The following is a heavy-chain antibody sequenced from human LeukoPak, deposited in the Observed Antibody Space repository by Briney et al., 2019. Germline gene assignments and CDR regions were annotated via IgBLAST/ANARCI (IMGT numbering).Heavy chain of an antibody. J-gene: IGHJ1*01. Sequence: GRSLRLSCAASGFTFTDYYMSWIRQAPGKGLEWGSYITNSGTTIYYADSVKGRFTISRDNAKNSLYLQMNSLRAEDTAVYYCARDGHYDILTGYFQDWGQGTLVTVSS. CDR1: GFTFTDYY. V-gene: IGHV3-11*01. CDR2: ITNSGTTI. CDR3: ARDGHYDILTGYFQD. D-gene: IGHD3-9*01.